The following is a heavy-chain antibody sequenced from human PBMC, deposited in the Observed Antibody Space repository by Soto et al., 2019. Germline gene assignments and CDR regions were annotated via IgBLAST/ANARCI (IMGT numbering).Heavy chain of an antibody. Sequence: ESGGRVVQPGRSLRLTCAASGFTFSSNGMHWVRQAPGKGLEWVALVAYDGSKTYYGDSVRGRFTISRDNSENTLYLQMNRLRAEDTAVYYCARWVGGSMYDNSGKYDSWGQGTLVTVSS. CDR3: ARWVGGSMYDNSGKYDS. CDR1: GFTFSSNG. D-gene: IGHD3-22*01. CDR2: VAYDGSKT. J-gene: IGHJ5*01. V-gene: IGHV3-30*03.